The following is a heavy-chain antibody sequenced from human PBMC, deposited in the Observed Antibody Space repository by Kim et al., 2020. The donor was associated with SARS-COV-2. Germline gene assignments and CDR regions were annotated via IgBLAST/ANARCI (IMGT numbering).Heavy chain of an antibody. J-gene: IGHJ4*02. D-gene: IGHD2-2*01. CDR1: GGSISSSSYY. Sequence: SETLSLTCTVSGGSISSSSYYWGWIRQPPGKGLEWIGSIYYSGSTYYNPSLKSRVTISVDTSKNQFSLNLGSVTAADTAVYYCARHSRIVVVPAAILAWGQGTLVTVSS. CDR2: IYYSGST. V-gene: IGHV4-39*01. CDR3: ARHSRIVVVPAAILA.